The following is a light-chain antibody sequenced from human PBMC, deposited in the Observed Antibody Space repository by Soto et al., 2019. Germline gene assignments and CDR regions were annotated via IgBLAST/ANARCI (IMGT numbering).Light chain of an antibody. CDR3: QQYNSYSIT. CDR2: KAS. CDR1: QSVSTY. J-gene: IGKJ5*01. V-gene: IGKV1-5*03. Sequence: DIQMTQSPSTLSASVGDRVTITCRASQSVSTYLALYQQKPGKAPNLLIYKASSLESGVPSRFSGSGSGTEFTLTISSLQPDDFATYYCQQYNSYSITFGQGTRLEIK.